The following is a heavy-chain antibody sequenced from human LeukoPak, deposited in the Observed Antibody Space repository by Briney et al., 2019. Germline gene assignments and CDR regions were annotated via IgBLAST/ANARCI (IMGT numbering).Heavy chain of an antibody. CDR1: GGSISSGGYS. J-gene: IGHJ3*02. CDR2: IYHSGST. V-gene: IGHV4-30-2*01. CDR3: ARGTSPAPFDI. Sequence: TSETLSLTCAVSGGSISSGGYSWSWIRQPPGKGLEWIGYIYHSGSTYYNPSLKSRVTISVDRSKNQFSLKLSSVTAADTAVYYCARGTSPAPFDIWGQGTMVTVSS.